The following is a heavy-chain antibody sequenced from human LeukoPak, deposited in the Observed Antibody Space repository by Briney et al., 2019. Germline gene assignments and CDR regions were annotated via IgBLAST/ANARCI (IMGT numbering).Heavy chain of an antibody. Sequence: PGGSLRLSCAASGFTVSNNYLSWVRQAPGKGLGWVSVISGDGSTYYADSVKGRFAISRDNSANTLYLQMNSLRADDTAVYYCARGGDSRGSKRSAFDIWGQGTTVTVSS. CDR1: GFTVSNNY. CDR2: ISGDGST. D-gene: IGHD3-22*01. J-gene: IGHJ3*02. V-gene: IGHV3-53*01. CDR3: ARGGDSRGSKRSAFDI.